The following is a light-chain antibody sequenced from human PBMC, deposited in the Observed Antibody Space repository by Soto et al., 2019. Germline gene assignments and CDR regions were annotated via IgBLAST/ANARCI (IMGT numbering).Light chain of an antibody. Sequence: EILLTQSPATRSSSLGERATIAWRASQSLSSYLAWDQQKPDQAHRLLIYDASNRATGTPAKSSGSGSGTDITPTINSLEPQDFAVSSCQQSRNWPPALTFGQGTRLEIK. J-gene: IGKJ5*01. V-gene: IGKV3-11*01. CDR3: QQSRNWPPALT. CDR1: QSLSSY. CDR2: DAS.